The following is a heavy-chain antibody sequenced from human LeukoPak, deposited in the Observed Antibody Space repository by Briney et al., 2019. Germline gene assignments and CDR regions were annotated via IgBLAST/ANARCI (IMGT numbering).Heavy chain of an antibody. CDR3: ARDSSSFPNYFDF. J-gene: IGHJ4*02. CDR1: GFTLNSTY. D-gene: IGHD3-3*02. Sequence: GGSLRLSCAASGFTLNSTYISWVGQAPGQGLEWVSLLYSSGITFYAESVQGRFTISRDNSKNTLYLQMNSLRAEDTAIYYCARDSSSFPNYFDFWGQGTLVTVSS. V-gene: IGHV3-53*01. CDR2: LYSSGIT.